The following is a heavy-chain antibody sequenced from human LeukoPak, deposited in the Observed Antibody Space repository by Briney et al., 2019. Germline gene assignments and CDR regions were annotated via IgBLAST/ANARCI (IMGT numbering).Heavy chain of an antibody. CDR1: GFTFSSYW. J-gene: IGHJ5*02. D-gene: IGHD3-10*01. CDR3: ARDGDTGYYYGSGSHYIPNNWFDP. V-gene: IGHV3-7*03. CDR2: IKQDGSEK. Sequence: GGSLRLSCAASGFTFSSYWMSWVRQAPGKGLEWVANIKQDGSEKYYVDSVKGRFTISRDNAKNSLYLQMNSLRAEDTAVYYCARDGDTGYYYGSGSHYIPNNWFDPWGQGTLVTVSS.